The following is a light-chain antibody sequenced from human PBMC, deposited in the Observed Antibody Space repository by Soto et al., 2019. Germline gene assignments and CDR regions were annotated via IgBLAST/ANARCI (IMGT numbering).Light chain of an antibody. J-gene: IGLJ1*01. CDR3: AAWDDSLNGHV. Sequence: QSVLTQPHSASGTPVHRVSISCSGSSSNIGTSSVHWFQQLPGTAPKLLISTTNQRPSGVPERFSGSKSGTSASLAISGLQSENEDDYYCAAWDDSLNGHVFGTGTKVTV. V-gene: IGLV1-44*01. CDR1: SSNIGTSS. CDR2: TTN.